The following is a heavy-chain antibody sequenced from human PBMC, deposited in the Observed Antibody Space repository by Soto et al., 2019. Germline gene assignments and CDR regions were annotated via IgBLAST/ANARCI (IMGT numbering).Heavy chain of an antibody. CDR3: AKDRGRGYCTNGVCYTFDY. CDR1: GFTFSSYG. D-gene: IGHD2-8*01. J-gene: IGHJ4*02. CDR2: ISYDGSNK. V-gene: IGHV3-30*18. Sequence: GGSLRLSCAASGFTFSSYGMHWVRQAPGKGLEWVAVISYDGSNKYYADSVKGRFTISRDNSKNTLYLQMNSLRAEDTAVYYCAKDRGRGYCTNGVCYTFDYWGQGTLVTVSS.